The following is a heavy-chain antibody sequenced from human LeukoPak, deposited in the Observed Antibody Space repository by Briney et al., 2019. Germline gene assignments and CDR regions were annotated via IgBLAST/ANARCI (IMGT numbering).Heavy chain of an antibody. CDR3: AGYFGDRGLTI. CDR1: GGSISIYY. CDR2: ISYRGSA. D-gene: IGHD3-16*01. Sequence: SETLSLTCAVSGGSISIYYWTWIRQPPGKELEWLGYISYRGSANYNPSLKSRVTLSVDTSKNQFSLKVNSVTAADTAVYYCAGYFGDRGLTIWGQGTMVTVSS. V-gene: IGHV4-59*01. J-gene: IGHJ3*02.